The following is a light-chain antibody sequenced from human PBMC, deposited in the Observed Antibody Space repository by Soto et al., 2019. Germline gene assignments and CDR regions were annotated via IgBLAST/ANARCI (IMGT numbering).Light chain of an antibody. CDR3: QHYGNSPRT. Sequence: EIVLTQSPGTLSLSPGERATLSCRASQSVRTSYFAWYQQKPGQAPRLLIFGASSRATGIPDRFSGSGSGTDFTLTISRLEPEDFVLYYCQHYGNSPRTFGGWTKVEIK. CDR1: QSVRTSY. CDR2: GAS. V-gene: IGKV3-20*01. J-gene: IGKJ4*01.